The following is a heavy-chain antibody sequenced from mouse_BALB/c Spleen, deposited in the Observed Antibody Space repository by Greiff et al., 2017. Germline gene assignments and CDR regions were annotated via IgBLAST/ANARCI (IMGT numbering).Heavy chain of an antibody. Sequence: QVQLKESGAELMKPGASVKLSCKATGYTFSSYWIEWVKQRPGHGLEWIGEILPGSGSTNYNEKFKGKATFTADTSSNTAYMQLSSLTSEDSAVYYCARGGYYGSSYVRYYFDYWGRGTTLTVSA. CDR3: ARGGYYGSSYVRYYFDY. CDR1: GYTFSSYW. J-gene: IGHJ2*01. CDR2: ILPGSGST. V-gene: IGHV1-9*01. D-gene: IGHD1-1*01.